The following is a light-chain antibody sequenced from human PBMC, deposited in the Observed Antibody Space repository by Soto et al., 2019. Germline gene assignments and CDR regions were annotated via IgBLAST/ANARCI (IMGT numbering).Light chain of an antibody. Sequence: QSVLTQPASVSGSPGQSITISCTGASSDVGVYNYVSWNQQHPGKAPKLMIYEVSNRPSGVSNRFSGSKSDNTASLTISGLQAEDEADYYCSSYAGSSNVFGTGTKLTVL. CDR3: SSYAGSSNV. CDR1: SSDVGVYNY. CDR2: EVS. J-gene: IGLJ1*01. V-gene: IGLV2-14*01.